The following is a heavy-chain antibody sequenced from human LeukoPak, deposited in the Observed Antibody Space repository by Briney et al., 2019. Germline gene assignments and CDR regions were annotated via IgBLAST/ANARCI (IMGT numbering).Heavy chain of an antibody. J-gene: IGHJ4*02. D-gene: IGHD3-3*01. CDR2: IFYSGST. CDR1: GGSISSYY. Sequence: PSETLSLTCTVSGGSISSYYWSWTRQSPGKGLEWIGYIFYSGSTNYNPSLKSRVTISVDTSKNQFSLKLSSVTAADTAVYYCGRGSDYVDYWGQGTLVTVSS. CDR3: GRGSDYVDY. V-gene: IGHV4-59*01.